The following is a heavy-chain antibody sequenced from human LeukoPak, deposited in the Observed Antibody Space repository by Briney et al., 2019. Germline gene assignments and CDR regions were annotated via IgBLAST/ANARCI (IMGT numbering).Heavy chain of an antibody. CDR3: ARNRATNDY. Sequence: GGSLRLSCTASGFTFKNYRMTWVRQAPGKGLEWVASMKDDGNEIQYVDSVKGRFTISRDNAKNSLYLQMNNLRAGDTAVYYCARNRATNDYWGQGTLVTVSS. J-gene: IGHJ4*02. D-gene: IGHD1-26*01. V-gene: IGHV3-7*01. CDR1: GFTFKNYR. CDR2: MKDDGNEI.